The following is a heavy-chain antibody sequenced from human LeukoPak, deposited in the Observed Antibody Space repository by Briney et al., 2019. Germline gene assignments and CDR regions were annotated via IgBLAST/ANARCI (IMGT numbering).Heavy chain of an antibody. CDR2: ISSSSTYI. CDR1: GFTFSSYS. J-gene: IGHJ5*02. Sequence: PGGSLRLSCVVSGFTFSSYSMNWFRQAPGKGLEWVSSISSSSTYIYYADSLKGRFTISRDNAKNSLYLQMNSLRAEDTAVYYCARGPMVPKPNWFDPWGQGTLVTVSS. D-gene: IGHD4/OR15-4a*01. V-gene: IGHV3-21*01. CDR3: ARGPMVPKPNWFDP.